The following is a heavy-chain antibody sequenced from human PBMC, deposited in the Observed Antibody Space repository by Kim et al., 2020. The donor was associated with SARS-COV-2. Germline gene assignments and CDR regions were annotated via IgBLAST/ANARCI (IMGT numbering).Heavy chain of an antibody. CDR3: ARDGNSSSWGGFDP. Sequence: TPSRKSRVTISVDTSKNQFSLKLSSVTAADTAVYYCARDGNSSSWGGFDPWGQGTLVTVSS. V-gene: IGHV4-34*01. D-gene: IGHD6-13*01. J-gene: IGHJ5*02.